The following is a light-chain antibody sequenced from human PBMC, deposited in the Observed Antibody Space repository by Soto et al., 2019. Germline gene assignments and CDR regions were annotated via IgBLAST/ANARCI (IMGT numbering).Light chain of an antibody. Sequence: DIQMTQSPSSLSASVGDRITITCQASQDIYKYLNWYQQKPGKAPKLLIYDASNLETGVPSRFSGSGSGTDFTFTISSLQPEDIATYYCQQYDNLPLTFGGGTKVELK. CDR1: QDIYKY. V-gene: IGKV1-33*01. J-gene: IGKJ4*01. CDR2: DAS. CDR3: QQYDNLPLT.